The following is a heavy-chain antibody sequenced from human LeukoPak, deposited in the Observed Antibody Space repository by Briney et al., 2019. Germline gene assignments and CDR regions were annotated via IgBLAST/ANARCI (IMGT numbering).Heavy chain of an antibody. CDR3: TRAFLYSSSSTFDY. Sequence: QTLSLTCAIFGDSVSSNSATWNWIRQSPSRGLEWLGRTYYRSKWFNDYAVSVKSRITINPDTSENQFSLQLNSVTPEDTAVYYCTRAFLYSSSSTFDYWGQGTLVTVSS. CDR2: TYYRSKWFN. J-gene: IGHJ4*02. CDR1: GDSVSSNSAT. D-gene: IGHD6-13*01. V-gene: IGHV6-1*01.